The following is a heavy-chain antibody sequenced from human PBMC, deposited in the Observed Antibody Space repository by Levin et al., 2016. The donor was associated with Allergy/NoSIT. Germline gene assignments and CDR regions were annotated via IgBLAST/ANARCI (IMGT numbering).Heavy chain of an antibody. J-gene: IGHJ6*02. CDR2: ISSSSSYI. CDR3: ARTLGVVPAAITPLYGMDV. D-gene: IGHD2-2*01. CDR1: GFTFSSYS. V-gene: IGHV3-21*01. Sequence: GESLKISCAASGFTFSSYSMNWVRQAPGKGLEWVSSISSSSSYIYYADSVKGRFTISRDNAKNSLYLQMNSLRAEDTAVYYCARTLGVVPAAITPLYGMDVWGQGTTVTVSS.